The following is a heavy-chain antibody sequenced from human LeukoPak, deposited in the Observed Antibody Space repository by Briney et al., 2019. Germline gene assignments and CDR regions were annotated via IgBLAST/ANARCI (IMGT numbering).Heavy chain of an antibody. D-gene: IGHD3-22*01. V-gene: IGHV3-7*01. CDR2: IKEDGSEK. J-gene: IGHJ4*02. Sequence: GGSLRLSCAASGFAFDTYLMTWVRQAPGRGLEWVANIKEDGSEKYYVDSVSGGFTISRDNAKTSMYLQMNSMRAEDTAVYYCVREYHYNWSGHRALRYWGQGTLVTVSS. CDR3: VREYHYNWSGHRALRY. CDR1: GFAFDTYL.